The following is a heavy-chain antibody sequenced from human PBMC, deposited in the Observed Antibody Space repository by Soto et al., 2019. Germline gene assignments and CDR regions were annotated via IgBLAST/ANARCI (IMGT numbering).Heavy chain of an antibody. Sequence: QVTLKESGPTLVKPTQTLTLTCTFSGFSLSSSGVGVGWIRQPPGKALEWLALIYWDDDKRYGPSLESRLTITKDTSENQVVLTMANVGPVDTGTYYCAHHELQYQNFDFWGQGTLVTVSS. CDR3: AHHELQYQNFDF. V-gene: IGHV2-5*09. J-gene: IGHJ4*02. CDR2: IYWDDDK. D-gene: IGHD1-7*01. CDR1: GFSLSSSGVG.